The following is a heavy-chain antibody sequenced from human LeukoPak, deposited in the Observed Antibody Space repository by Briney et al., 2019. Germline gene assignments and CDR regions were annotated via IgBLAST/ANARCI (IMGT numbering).Heavy chain of an antibody. CDR1: GGSISSSSYY. CDR3: ASLVVPAASTFDY. Sequence: SSETLSLTCTVSGGSISSSSYYWGWIRQPPGKGLEWIGSIYYSGSTYYNPSLKSRVTISVDTSKNQFSLKLSSVTAADTAVYYCASLVVPAASTFDYWGQGTLVTVSS. V-gene: IGHV4-39*01. D-gene: IGHD2-2*01. CDR2: IYYSGST. J-gene: IGHJ4*02.